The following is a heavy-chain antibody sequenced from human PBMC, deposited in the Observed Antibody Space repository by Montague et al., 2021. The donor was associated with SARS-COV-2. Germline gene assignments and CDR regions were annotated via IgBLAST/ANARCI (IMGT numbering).Heavy chain of an antibody. V-gene: IGHV4-39*01. CDR1: GGSFSSGDSY. Sequence: SKTLSLTCSVSGGSFSSGDSYWGWLRQAPGKGLEWIGDLHYAGSAYYNPSLRSRVTISADTSKNQLSLKLNSVTAADTAVYYCVATYNGNWYYFDYWGQGTLVTVSS. D-gene: IGHD6-13*01. CDR2: LHYAGSA. CDR3: VATYNGNWYYFDY. J-gene: IGHJ4*02.